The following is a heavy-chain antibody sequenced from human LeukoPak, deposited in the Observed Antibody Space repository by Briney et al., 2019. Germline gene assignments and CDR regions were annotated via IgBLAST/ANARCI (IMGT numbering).Heavy chain of an antibody. CDR1: GGTFSSNA. J-gene: IGHJ4*02. D-gene: IGHD3-10*01. Sequence: SVKVSCKASGGTFSSNAISWVRQAPGQGLEWMGGIIPIFGTANYAQKFKGRVTMTRNTSISTAYMELSSLRSEDTAVYYCARNIGRFGELTLDYWGQGTLVTVSS. CDR2: IIPIFGTA. V-gene: IGHV1-69*05. CDR3: ARNIGRFGELTLDY.